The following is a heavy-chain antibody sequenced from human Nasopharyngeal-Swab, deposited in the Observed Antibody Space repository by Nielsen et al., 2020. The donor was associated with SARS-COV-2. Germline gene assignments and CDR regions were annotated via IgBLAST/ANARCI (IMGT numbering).Heavy chain of an antibody. CDR1: GFTFSSYW. CDR2: INSDGSST. CDR3: ARDGGAVAGRSLDY. V-gene: IGHV3-74*01. Sequence: GESLKISCAASGFTFSSYWMHWVRQAPGKGLVWVSRINSDGSSTSYADSVKGRFTISRDNAKNTLYLQMNSLRAEDTAVYYCARDGGAVAGRSLDYRGQGTLVTVSS. D-gene: IGHD6-19*01. J-gene: IGHJ4*02.